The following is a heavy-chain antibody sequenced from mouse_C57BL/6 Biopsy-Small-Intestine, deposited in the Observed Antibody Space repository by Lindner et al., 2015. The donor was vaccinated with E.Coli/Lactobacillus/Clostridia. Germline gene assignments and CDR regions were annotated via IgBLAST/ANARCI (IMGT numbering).Heavy chain of an antibody. Sequence: VQLQESGPELVKPGASVKISCKASGYAFSSSWMNWVKQRPGKGLEWIGRIYPGDGDTNYNGKFKGKATLTADKSSSTAYMQLSSLTSEDSAVYFCARRGDGLDYWGQGTTLTVSS. J-gene: IGHJ2*01. V-gene: IGHV1-82*01. CDR1: GYAFSSSW. CDR2: IYPGDGDT. D-gene: IGHD2-3*01. CDR3: ARRGDGLDY.